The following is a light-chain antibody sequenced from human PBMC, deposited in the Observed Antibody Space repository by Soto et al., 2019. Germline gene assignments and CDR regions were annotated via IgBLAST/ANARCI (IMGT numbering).Light chain of an antibody. CDR3: SSFAGGGNPVL. CDR2: EVT. J-gene: IGLJ2*01. Sequence: QSALTQPPSASGSLGQSVTISCTGTSSDVGGYNYVSWHQQHPGKAPKVMIYEVTKRPPGVPDRFSGSKSGNTASLTVSGLQAEDEADYYCSSFAGGGNPVLLGGGTKVIVL. V-gene: IGLV2-8*01. CDR1: SSDVGGYNY.